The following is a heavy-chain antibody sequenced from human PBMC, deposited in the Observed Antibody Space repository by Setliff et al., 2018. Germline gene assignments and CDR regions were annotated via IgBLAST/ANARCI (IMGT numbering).Heavy chain of an antibody. CDR1: GYSFSDFY. Sequence: VKVSCKASGYSFSDFYMHWVRQVPGEGLEALGRIDPRDDFTVYAERFKDRLTITADTSTDTSYMEMSSLRFEDTAVYYCAIDYGPTGTPYHWGQGNPVTVSS. V-gene: IGHV1-69-2*01. D-gene: IGHD1-1*01. J-gene: IGHJ4*02. CDR3: AIDYGPTGTPYH. CDR2: IDPRDDFT.